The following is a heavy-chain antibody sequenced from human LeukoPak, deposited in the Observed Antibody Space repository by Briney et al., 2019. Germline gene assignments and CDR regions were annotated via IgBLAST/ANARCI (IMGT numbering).Heavy chain of an antibody. Sequence: PSETLSLTCAVYGGSFSGYYWSWIRQPPGKGLEWIGEIYHSGSTNYNPSLKSRVTISVDKSKNQFSLKLSSVTAADTAVYYCARTAGYSYGLHWGQGTLVTVSS. CDR1: GGSFSGYY. J-gene: IGHJ4*02. CDR3: ARTAGYSYGLH. V-gene: IGHV4-34*01. D-gene: IGHD5-18*01. CDR2: IYHSGST.